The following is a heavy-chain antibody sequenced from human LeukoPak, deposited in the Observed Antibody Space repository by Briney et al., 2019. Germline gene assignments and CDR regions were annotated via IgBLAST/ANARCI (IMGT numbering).Heavy chain of an antibody. D-gene: IGHD2-15*01. V-gene: IGHV3-30*04. Sequence: PGGSLRLSCVVSGFNFDNFAMHWVRQPLGKGLEWVAVISHDGRTKYYADSMKGRITISRDNAKNSLYLQMDSLRVEDTGIYYCARDPEDIDYLGQGALVTVSS. CDR2: ISHDGRTK. CDR3: ARDPEDIDY. CDR1: GFNFDNFA. J-gene: IGHJ4*02.